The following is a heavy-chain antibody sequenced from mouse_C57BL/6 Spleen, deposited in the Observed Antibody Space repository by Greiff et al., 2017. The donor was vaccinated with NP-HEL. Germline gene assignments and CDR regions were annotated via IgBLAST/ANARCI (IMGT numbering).Heavy chain of an antibody. V-gene: IGHV1-80*01. D-gene: IGHD1-1*01. Sequence: VQLQQSGAELVKPGASVKISCKASGYAFSSYWMNWVKQRPGKGLEWIGQIYPGDGDTNYNGKFKGKATLTADKSSSTAYMQLSSLTSEDSAVYFYAFTTVEGYYDYWGQGTTLTVSS. CDR1: GYAFSSYW. CDR2: IYPGDGDT. CDR3: AFTTVEGYYDY. J-gene: IGHJ2*01.